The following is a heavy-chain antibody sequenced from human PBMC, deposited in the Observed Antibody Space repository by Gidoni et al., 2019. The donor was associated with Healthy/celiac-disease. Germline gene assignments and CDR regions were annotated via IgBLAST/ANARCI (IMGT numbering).Heavy chain of an antibody. CDR3: ARDSSSSWYTGAFDI. CDR1: GFTFSSSA. Sequence: QVQLVESGGGVVQPGRSLRLSCEASGFTFSSSAMHWVRQAPGKGLEWVAVISYDGSNKYYADSVKGRFTISRDNSKNTLYLQMNSLRAEDTAVYYCARDSSSSWYTGAFDIWGQGTMVTVSS. D-gene: IGHD6-13*01. CDR2: ISYDGSNK. V-gene: IGHV3-30*01. J-gene: IGHJ3*02.